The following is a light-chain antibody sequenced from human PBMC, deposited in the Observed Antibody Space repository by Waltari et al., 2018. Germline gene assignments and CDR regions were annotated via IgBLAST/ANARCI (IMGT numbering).Light chain of an antibody. Sequence: ETVMTQSPATLSVSPGERATLSCRASQSVSTKLAWYQQKAGQAPRLLINDASTRATGIPARFSGSGSETEFTLTISSLQSEDFAVYYCQQYSSFPPWTFGQGTKVEIK. CDR1: QSVSTK. CDR2: DAS. J-gene: IGKJ1*01. CDR3: QQYSSFPPWT. V-gene: IGKV3-15*01.